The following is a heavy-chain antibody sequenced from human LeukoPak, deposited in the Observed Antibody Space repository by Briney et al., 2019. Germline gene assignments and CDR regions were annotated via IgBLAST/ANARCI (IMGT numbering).Heavy chain of an antibody. D-gene: IGHD6-13*01. Sequence: SVKVSCKASGGTFSSYAISWVRQAPGQGLEWMGGIIPIFGTANYAQKFQGRVTITADESTSTAYMELSSLRSEDTAVYYCARDRPEYSSSWAPFDYWGQGTLVTVSS. CDR3: ARDRPEYSSSWAPFDY. CDR1: GGTFSSYA. J-gene: IGHJ4*02. CDR2: IIPIFGTA. V-gene: IGHV1-69*13.